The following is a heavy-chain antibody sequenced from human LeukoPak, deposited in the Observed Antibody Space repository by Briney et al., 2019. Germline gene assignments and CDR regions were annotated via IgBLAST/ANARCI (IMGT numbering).Heavy chain of an antibody. Sequence: RTGGSLRLSCAASGFKFYDYGMNWVRQAPGKGLEWVSSINWNNGSTGYADSVKGRFTISRDNAKNSLYLQMNSLRAEDTALYYCARDNRDDFWSDRLPDHAFDIWGQGTMVTVSS. CDR2: INWNNGST. V-gene: IGHV3-20*04. CDR3: ARDNRDDFWSDRLPDHAFDI. CDR1: GFKFYDYG. J-gene: IGHJ3*02. D-gene: IGHD3-3*01.